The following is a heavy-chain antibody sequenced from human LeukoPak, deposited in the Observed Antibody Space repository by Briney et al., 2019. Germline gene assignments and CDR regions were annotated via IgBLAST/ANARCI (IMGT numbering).Heavy chain of an antibody. Sequence: GGSLRLSCAASGFTFSSYAMSWVRQAPGKGLEWVSVIYGGGNIYYADSVKGRFTISRDNSKNTLYLQMNSLRVEDTAVYYCARGAGYNYPYYFDYWGQGTLVTVSS. J-gene: IGHJ4*02. CDR1: GFTFSSYA. D-gene: IGHD5-24*01. V-gene: IGHV3-53*01. CDR3: ARGAGYNYPYYFDY. CDR2: IYGGGNI.